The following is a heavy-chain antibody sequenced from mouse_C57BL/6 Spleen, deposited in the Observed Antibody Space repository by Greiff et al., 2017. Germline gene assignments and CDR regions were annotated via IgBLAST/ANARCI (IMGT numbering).Heavy chain of an antibody. J-gene: IGHJ2*01. Sequence: QVRLQQSGAELARPGASVKLSCKASGYTFTSYGISWVKQRTGQGLEWIGEIYPRSGNTYYNEQFKGRATLTVDKASCTAYMELHRLTSEDSAVFFCASLGVYYDSRFDYWGQGTTLTVSS. CDR1: GYTFTSYG. CDR2: IYPRSGNT. V-gene: IGHV1-81*01. CDR3: ASLGVYYDSRFDY. D-gene: IGHD2-4*01.